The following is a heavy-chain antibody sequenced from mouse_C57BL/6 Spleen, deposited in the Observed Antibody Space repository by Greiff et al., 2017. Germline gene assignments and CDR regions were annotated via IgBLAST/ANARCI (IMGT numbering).Heavy chain of an antibody. CDR3: ARDTTVVATGYWYFDV. Sequence: VQLQQSGAELVKPGASVKISCKASGYAFSSYWMNWVKQRPGKGLEWIGQIYPGDGDTNYNGKFKGKATLTADKSSSTAYMQLSSLTSEDSAVYFCARDTTVVATGYWYFDVWGTGTTVTVSS. J-gene: IGHJ1*03. D-gene: IGHD1-1*01. CDR1: GYAFSSYW. CDR2: IYPGDGDT. V-gene: IGHV1-80*01.